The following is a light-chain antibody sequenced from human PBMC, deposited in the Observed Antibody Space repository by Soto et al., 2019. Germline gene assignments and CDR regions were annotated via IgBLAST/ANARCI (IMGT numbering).Light chain of an antibody. J-gene: IGKJ3*01. CDR1: QSVSSN. Sequence: EILMTQSPATLSVSPGERATLSCRASQSVSSNLAWYQQKPGQAPRLLIYGASTRATGIPARFSGSGSGTDFTLTISCHQSEEFALEYYQKYNNERPFTFGPGTQVDNK. CDR2: GAS. V-gene: IGKV3-15*01. CDR3: QKYNNERPFT.